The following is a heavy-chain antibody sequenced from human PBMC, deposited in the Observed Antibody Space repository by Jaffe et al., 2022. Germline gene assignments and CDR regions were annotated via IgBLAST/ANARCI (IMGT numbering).Heavy chain of an antibody. V-gene: IGHV4-59*01. D-gene: IGHD6-6*01. CDR2: IYYSGST. CDR1: GGSISSYY. Sequence: QVQLQESGPGLVKPSETLSLTCTVSGGSISSYYWSWIRQPPGKGLEWIGYIYYSGSTNYNPSLKSRVTISVDTSKNQFSLKLSSVTAADTAVYYCAKSHIAARLIFDYWGQGTLVTVSS. CDR3: AKSHIAARLIFDY. J-gene: IGHJ4*02.